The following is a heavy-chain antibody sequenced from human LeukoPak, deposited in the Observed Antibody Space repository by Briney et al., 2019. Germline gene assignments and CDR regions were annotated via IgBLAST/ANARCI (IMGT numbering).Heavy chain of an antibody. Sequence: TGGSLRLSCAASGFSLSNYNMNWVRQAPGKGLEWVSYISSDSRTIFYADSVKGRFTISRDNAKNSLYLQMNSLRAEDTAMYYCARPYCSSTSCPTFDNWGQGTLVTVSS. J-gene: IGHJ4*02. D-gene: IGHD2-2*01. V-gene: IGHV3-48*01. CDR3: ARPYCSSTSCPTFDN. CDR2: ISSDSRTI. CDR1: GFSLSNYN.